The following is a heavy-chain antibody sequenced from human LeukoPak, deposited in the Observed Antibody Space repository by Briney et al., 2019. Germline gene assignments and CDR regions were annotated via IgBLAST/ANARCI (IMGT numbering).Heavy chain of an antibody. CDR2: ISYSGST. J-gene: IGHJ4*02. V-gene: IGHV4-31*03. D-gene: IGHD3-22*01. Sequence: PSETLSLTCTVSGGSISSGVYYWSWIRQHPGKGLEWIGYISYSGSTYYIPSLKSRVTISVDPSENQFSLKLTSVTAADTAVYYCARGYSNYYDISGYLLPDYWGQGTLVTVSS. CDR1: GGSISSGVYY. CDR3: ARGYSNYYDISGYLLPDY.